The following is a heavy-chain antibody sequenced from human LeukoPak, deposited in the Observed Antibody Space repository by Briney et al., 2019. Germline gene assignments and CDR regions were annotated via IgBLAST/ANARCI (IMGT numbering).Heavy chain of an antibody. D-gene: IGHD3-16*01. J-gene: IGHJ6*03. CDR3: ARMGEFHTGHYYYYMDV. Sequence: SETLSLTCTVSGGSISSSSYYWGWIRQPPGKGLEWIGSIYYSGSTYYNPSLKSRVTISVDTSKNQFSLKLSSVTAAGTAVYSCARMGEFHTGHYYYYMDVWGKGTTVTVSS. CDR1: GGSISSSSYY. CDR2: IYYSGST. V-gene: IGHV4-39*07.